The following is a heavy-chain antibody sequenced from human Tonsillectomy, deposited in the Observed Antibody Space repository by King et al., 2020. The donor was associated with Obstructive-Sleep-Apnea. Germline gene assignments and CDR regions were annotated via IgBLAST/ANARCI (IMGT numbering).Heavy chain of an antibody. J-gene: IGHJ4*02. CDR3: ARVNGDYSFDS. CDR2: INSDGRST. Sequence: VQLVESGGGLVQPGGSLRLSCAASGFPFSIFWMHWVRQAPGKGLVWVSRINSDGRSTYYADSVKGRFTISRDNSKNTLYLQLNSLRAEDTAVYYCARVNGDYSFDSWGQGTPVTVSS. V-gene: IGHV3-74*01. D-gene: IGHD4-17*01. CDR1: GFPFSIFW.